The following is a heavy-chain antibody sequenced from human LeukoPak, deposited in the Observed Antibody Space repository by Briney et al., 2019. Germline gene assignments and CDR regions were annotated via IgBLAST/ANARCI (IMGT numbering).Heavy chain of an antibody. V-gene: IGHV4-34*01. Sequence: SETLSLTCAVYGGSFSGYYWSWVRQPQGKGREWVGEINHSGRTNYNPSLKSRVTITVETSKNQFSLKLSSVTAADTAVYYCASLILLWFGELSNRYYFDYWGQGTLVTVSS. CDR1: GGSFSGYY. CDR3: ASLILLWFGELSNRYYFDY. CDR2: INHSGRT. D-gene: IGHD3-10*01. J-gene: IGHJ4*02.